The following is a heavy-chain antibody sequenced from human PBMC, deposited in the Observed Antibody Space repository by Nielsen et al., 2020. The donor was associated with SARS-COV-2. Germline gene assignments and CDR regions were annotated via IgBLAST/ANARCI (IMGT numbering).Heavy chain of an antibody. J-gene: IGHJ6*03. Sequence: WVRQAPGQGLEWMGWINTNTGNPTYAQGFTGRFVFSLDTSVSTAYLQISSLKAEDTAVYYCARATHPGATGSHYSSSWYERGLYVGFYYYYYYMDVWGKGTTVTVSS. V-gene: IGHV7-4-1*02. CDR3: ARATHPGATGSHYSSSWYERGLYVGFYYYYYYMDV. CDR2: INTNTGNP. D-gene: IGHD6-13*01.